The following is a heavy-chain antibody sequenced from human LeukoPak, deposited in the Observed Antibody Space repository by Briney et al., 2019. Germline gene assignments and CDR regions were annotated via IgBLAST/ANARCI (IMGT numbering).Heavy chain of an antibody. Sequence: GGSLRLSCVASGFTFKNYVMNWVRQAPGKGQDWLATIYGSGVSISYADSVKGRFTISRDNSNNTLYLQMNSLRAEDTAMYYCAKDLGWELPAEAYWGQGVLVTVSS. V-gene: IGHV3-23*01. J-gene: IGHJ4*02. D-gene: IGHD1-26*01. CDR2: IYGSGVSI. CDR3: AKDLGWELPAEAY. CDR1: GFTFKNYV.